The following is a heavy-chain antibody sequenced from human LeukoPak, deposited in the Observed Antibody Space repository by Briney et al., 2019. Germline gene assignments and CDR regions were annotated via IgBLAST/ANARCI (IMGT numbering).Heavy chain of an antibody. CDR3: ARDNRLDSSSGIGY. V-gene: IGHV3-53*01. Sequence: GGSLRLSCAASGFTVDSNYLSWVRQAPGKGLEWVSTIYTGGNTYYAASVKGRFTISRDFSKNTVFLHMNSLRAEDTAVYYCARDNRLDSSSGIGYWGQGTLVTVSS. D-gene: IGHD6-6*01. CDR2: IYTGGNT. J-gene: IGHJ4*02. CDR1: GFTVDSNY.